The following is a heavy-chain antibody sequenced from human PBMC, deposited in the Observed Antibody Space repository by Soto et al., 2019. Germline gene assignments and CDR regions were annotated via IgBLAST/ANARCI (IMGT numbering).Heavy chain of an antibody. J-gene: IGHJ6*02. CDR3: ARDQRVYDYYYYGMDV. D-gene: IGHD4-17*01. V-gene: IGHV3-30-3*01. CDR1: GFTFTSYA. Sequence: QVQLVESGGCVVQPGRSLRLSCAASGFTFTSYAMHWVRQAPGKGLEWVAVISYDGSNKYYADSVKGRFTISRDNSKNTLYLQMNSLSAEDTAVYYCARDQRVYDYYYYGMDVWGQGTTVTVSS. CDR2: ISYDGSNK.